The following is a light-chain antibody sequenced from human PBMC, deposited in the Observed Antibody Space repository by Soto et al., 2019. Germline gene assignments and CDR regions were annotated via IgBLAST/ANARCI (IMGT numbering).Light chain of an antibody. V-gene: IGLV2-8*01. CDR3: SSYAGSNNVV. J-gene: IGLJ2*01. CDR1: SSDVGGYNH. CDR2: EVS. Sequence: QSALTQPPSASGSPGQSVTISCTGTSSDVGGYNHVSWYQQHAGKAPKLMIYEVSKRPSGVPDRFSGSKSGSTASLTVSGLQAEDEADYYCSSYAGSNNVVFGGGTKLTVL.